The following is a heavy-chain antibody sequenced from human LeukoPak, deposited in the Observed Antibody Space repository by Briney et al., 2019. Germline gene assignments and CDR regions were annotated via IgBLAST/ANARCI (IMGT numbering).Heavy chain of an antibody. CDR3: ARSYDSSGYYIDH. V-gene: IGHV4-4*02. Sequence: PGGSLRLSCAASGFSFSVSWMSWVRQPPGKGLEWIGEIYHSGSTNYNPSLKSRVTISVDKSKNQFSLKLSSVTAADTAVYYCARSYDSSGYYIDHWGQGTLVTVSS. CDR1: GFSFSVSW. D-gene: IGHD3-22*01. CDR2: IYHSGST. J-gene: IGHJ4*02.